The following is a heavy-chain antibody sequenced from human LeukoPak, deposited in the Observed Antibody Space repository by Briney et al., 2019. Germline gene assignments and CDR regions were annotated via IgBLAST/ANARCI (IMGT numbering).Heavy chain of an antibody. CDR3: ARGTSVYCDSSGYYF. Sequence: SETLSLTCAVYGGSFSGYYWSWIRQPPGKGLEWIGEINHSGSTNYNPSLKSRVTISVDTSKNQFSLKLSSVTAADTAVYYCARGTSVYCDSSGYYFWGQGTLVTVSS. CDR2: INHSGST. J-gene: IGHJ4*02. V-gene: IGHV4-34*01. D-gene: IGHD3-22*01. CDR1: GGSFSGYY.